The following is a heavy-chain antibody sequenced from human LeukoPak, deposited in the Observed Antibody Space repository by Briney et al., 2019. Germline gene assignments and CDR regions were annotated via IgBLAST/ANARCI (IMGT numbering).Heavy chain of an antibody. CDR3: ARDWRAYSSSSYS. D-gene: IGHD6-6*01. CDR2: INPNSGGT. CDR1: GYTFTGYY. J-gene: IGHJ4*02. V-gene: IGHV1-2*02. Sequence: ASVKVSCKTSGYTFTGYYMHWLRQAPGQGLEWMGWINPNSGGTNYAQKFQGRVTMTRDTSISTAYMELSSLRSDDTAVYYCARDWRAYSSSSYSCGQGTLVTVSS.